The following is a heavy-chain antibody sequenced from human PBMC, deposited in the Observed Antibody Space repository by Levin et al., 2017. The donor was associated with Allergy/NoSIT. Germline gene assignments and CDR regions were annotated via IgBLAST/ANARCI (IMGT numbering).Heavy chain of an antibody. J-gene: IGHJ6*03. CDR2: ISYDGSSK. V-gene: IGHV3-30*18. Sequence: GESLKISCVASGFTFSTHYMHWVRQAPGKGLDWVAVISYDGSSKYYADSVKGRFTISRDNSKNTLYLQMNSLRAEDTAVYYCAKDGTLLDMDVWGKGTTVTVSS. CDR3: AKDGTLLDMDV. CDR1: GFTFSTHY. D-gene: IGHD2-15*01.